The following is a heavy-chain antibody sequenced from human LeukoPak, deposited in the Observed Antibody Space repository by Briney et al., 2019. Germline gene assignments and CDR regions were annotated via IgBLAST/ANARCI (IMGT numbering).Heavy chain of an antibody. CDR2: IYYSGST. V-gene: IGHV4-59*01. J-gene: IGHJ3*02. D-gene: IGHD4-17*01. CDR3: AIQDSYGDYGFAAFDI. Sequence: PSETLSLTCTVSGGSISSYYWSWIRQPPGKGLEWIGYIYYSGSTNYNPSLKSRVTISLDTSKNQFSLKLSSVTAADTAVYYCAIQDSYGDYGFAAFDIWGQGTMVTVSS. CDR1: GGSISSYY.